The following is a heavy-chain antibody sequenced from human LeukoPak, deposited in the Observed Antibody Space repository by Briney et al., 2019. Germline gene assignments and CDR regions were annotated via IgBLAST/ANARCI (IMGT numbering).Heavy chain of an antibody. D-gene: IGHD5-24*01. Sequence: GGSLRLSCAASGFTFSSYEMNWVRQAPGKGLEWVSYISSSGSTIYYADSVKGRFTISRDNAKNSLYLQMNSLRAEDTAVYYCARKMATIRRFRDPYYFDYWGQGTLVTASS. J-gene: IGHJ4*02. V-gene: IGHV3-48*03. CDR1: GFTFSSYE. CDR2: ISSSGSTI. CDR3: ARKMATIRRFRDPYYFDY.